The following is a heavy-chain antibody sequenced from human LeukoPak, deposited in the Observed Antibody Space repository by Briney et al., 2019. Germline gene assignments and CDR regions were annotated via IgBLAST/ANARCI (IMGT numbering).Heavy chain of an antibody. CDR3: SMDLSGAHDY. J-gene: IGHJ4*02. V-gene: IGHV3-74*01. Sequence: GGSLRLSCAASGFTFSCYWVHWVRPAPGKGLVWVSRVNTDGRTTNYADSVRGRFTISRDNAENTLYLQMNSLRVEDTAVYYCSMDLSGAHDYWGQGSVVTVSS. CDR2: VNTDGRTT. CDR1: GFTFSCYW. D-gene: IGHD2-2*03.